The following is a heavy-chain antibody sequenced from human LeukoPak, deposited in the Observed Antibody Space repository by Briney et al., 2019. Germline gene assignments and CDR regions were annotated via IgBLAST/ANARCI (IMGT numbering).Heavy chain of an antibody. D-gene: IGHD1-26*01. V-gene: IGHV4-4*02. CDR2: IYHSGST. CDR1: DGSLTNNNW. J-gene: IGHJ6*02. Sequence: SGTLSLTCAVSDGSLTNNNWWSWVRQPPGKGLEWLGEIYHSGSTNYNPSLKSRVTMSVDKSKNQFSLKLSSVTAADTAVYYCARHFSTTWYYGMDVWGQGTTVTVSS. CDR3: ARHFSTTWYYGMDV.